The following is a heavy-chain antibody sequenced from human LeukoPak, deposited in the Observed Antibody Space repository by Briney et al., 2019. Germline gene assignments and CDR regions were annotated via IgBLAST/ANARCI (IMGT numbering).Heavy chain of an antibody. V-gene: IGHV3-48*01. CDR1: GFTFISYS. D-gene: IGHD1-14*01. J-gene: IGHJ4*02. CDR3: ARDSTPEPFDY. CDR2: ISSSSTTI. Sequence: GGSLRLSCAASGFTFISYSMNWVRQAPGKGLEWVSYISSSSTTIYYADSVKGRFTISRDNAKNSLYLQMNSLRAEDTAVYYCARDSTPEPFDYWGQGTLVTVSS.